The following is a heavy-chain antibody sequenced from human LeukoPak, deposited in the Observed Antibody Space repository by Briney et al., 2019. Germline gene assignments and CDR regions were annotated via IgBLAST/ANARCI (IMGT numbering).Heavy chain of an antibody. J-gene: IGHJ4*02. CDR1: GFTFNNYG. CDR3: ARDHGDHSYDC. V-gene: IGHV3-30*02. CDR2: IRSDGSNK. D-gene: IGHD4-17*01. Sequence: PGGSLRLSCAASGFTFNNYGLLWVRQTPGKGLEWVALIRSDGSNKYYGDSMKGRFTISRDNSKNTMYLQMNSLRAEDTAVYYCARDHGDHSYDCWGQGTLVTVSS.